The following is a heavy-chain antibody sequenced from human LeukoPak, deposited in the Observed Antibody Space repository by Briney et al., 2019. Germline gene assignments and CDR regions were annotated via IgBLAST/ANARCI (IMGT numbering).Heavy chain of an antibody. CDR3: ARTSMVRGVPFDY. D-gene: IGHD3-10*01. J-gene: IGHJ4*02. V-gene: IGHV1-46*01. CDR1: GYTFTGYY. CDR2: INPGGAST. Sequence: GASVKVSCKASGYTFTGYYIHWVRQAPGQGLEWMGIINPGGASTTYAQKFQGRVTMARDMSTSTVYMELSSLRSEDTAVYYCARTSMVRGVPFDYWGQGTLVTVSS.